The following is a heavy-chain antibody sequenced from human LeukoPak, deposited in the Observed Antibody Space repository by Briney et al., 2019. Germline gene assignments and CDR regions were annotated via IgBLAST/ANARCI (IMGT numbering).Heavy chain of an antibody. CDR3: ARVYVSSTSWSFDD. J-gene: IGHJ4*02. CDR2: IYYSGST. V-gene: IGHV4-59*01. D-gene: IGHD2-2*01. Sequence: SETLSLTCAVSGGSISSYYWSWVRQPPGKGLEWIAYIYYSGSTNYNPSPKSRVTISVDTSKNKFSLKLRSVNVADTAVYYCARVYVSSTSWSFDDWGQGTLVTVSS. CDR1: GGSISSYY.